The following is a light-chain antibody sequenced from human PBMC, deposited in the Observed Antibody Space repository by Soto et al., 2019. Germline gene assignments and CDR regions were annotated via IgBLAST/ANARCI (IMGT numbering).Light chain of an antibody. J-gene: IGKJ5*01. CDR2: WAS. CDR3: QQYYSTPIT. V-gene: IGKV4-1*01. Sequence: DIVMTQSPDSLAVSLGERATINCKSSQSVLFSSNNKYYLAWYRQKPGQPPKLLIYWASTRESGVPDRFSGSGSGTDFTLTISSLQAEDVAVYYCQQYYSTPITFGQGTRLEIK. CDR1: QSVLFSSNNKYY.